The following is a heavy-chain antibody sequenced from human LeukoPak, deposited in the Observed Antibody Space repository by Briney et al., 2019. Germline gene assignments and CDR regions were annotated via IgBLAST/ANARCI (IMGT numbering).Heavy chain of an antibody. D-gene: IGHD1-26*01. J-gene: IGHJ4*02. CDR3: AREGATPDMAFDY. CDR1: GGTFSSYA. V-gene: IGHV1-69*13. CDR2: IIPIFGTA. Sequence: SVKVSCKASGGTFSSYAISWVRQAPGQGLEWMGGIIPIFGTANYAQKFQGRVTITADESMSTAYMELSSLRSEDTAVYYCAREGATPDMAFDYWGQGTLVTVSS.